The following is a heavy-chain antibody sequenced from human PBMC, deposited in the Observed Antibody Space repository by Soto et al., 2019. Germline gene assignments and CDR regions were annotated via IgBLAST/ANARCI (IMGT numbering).Heavy chain of an antibody. J-gene: IGHJ4*02. CDR3: ARGIAAYLSRRYYFDY. D-gene: IGHD6-13*01. Sequence: SETLSLTCTVSGGSISSSSYYWGWIRQPPGKGLEWIGDIYYSGSTYYNPSLKSRVTISVDTSKNQFSLKLSSVTAADTAVYYCARGIAAYLSRRYYFDYWGQGALVTVSS. CDR1: GGSISSSSYY. V-gene: IGHV4-39*01. CDR2: IYYSGST.